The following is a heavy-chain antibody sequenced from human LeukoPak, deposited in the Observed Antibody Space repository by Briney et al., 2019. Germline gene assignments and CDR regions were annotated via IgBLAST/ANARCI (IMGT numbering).Heavy chain of an antibody. CDR1: GFTFSPYS. D-gene: IGHD2-2*01. V-gene: IGHV3-21*01. CDR3: ARSKWSSTNLMPLYFDY. CDR2: ISSSSGYI. J-gene: IGHJ4*02. Sequence: GSLRLSCAASGFTFSPYSMNWVRQAPGKGLEWVSSISSSSGYIYYADSVKGRFTISRDNAKNSLYLQMNSLRAEDTAVYYCARSKWSSTNLMPLYFDYWGQGTLVTVSS.